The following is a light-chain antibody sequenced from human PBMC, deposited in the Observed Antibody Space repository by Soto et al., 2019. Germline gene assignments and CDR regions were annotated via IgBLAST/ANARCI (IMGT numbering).Light chain of an antibody. CDR3: QQRSNWPIT. CDR2: DAS. CDR1: QSVSNNY. J-gene: IGKJ5*01. V-gene: IGKV3-11*01. Sequence: VSLSAAAVSLTQKERATHSCRASQSVSNNYLAWYQQKPGQAARLLIYDASNRATGIQARFSGSGSGTDFTLTISSLEPEDFAVDYCQQRSNWPITSGQGRRLAIK.